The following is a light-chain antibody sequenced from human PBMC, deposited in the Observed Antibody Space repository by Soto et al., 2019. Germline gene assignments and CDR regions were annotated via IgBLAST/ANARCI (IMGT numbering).Light chain of an antibody. CDR1: FSDIAVFNY. V-gene: IGLV2-14*01. CDR2: QVT. Sequence: QSALAQPASVSGSPGQSITISCTGSFSDIAVFNYVSWYQQYPGRAPKLLIYQVTSRASGVSHRFSGSKSGNTASLTISGLQHEDEAEYYCNSYSSTNFYVFGTGTKLTVL. J-gene: IGLJ1*01. CDR3: NSYSSTNFYV.